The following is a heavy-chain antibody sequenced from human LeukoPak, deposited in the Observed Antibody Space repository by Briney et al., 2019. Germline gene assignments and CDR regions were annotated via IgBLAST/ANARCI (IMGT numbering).Heavy chain of an antibody. CDR2: ISSSGSTI. J-gene: IGHJ4*02. CDR1: GFTFSDYY. Sequence: GGSLRLSCAASGFTFSDYYMSWIRQAPGKGLEWVSYISSSGSTIYYADSVKGRFTISRDNAKNSLYLQMNSLRAEDTAVYYCARDGSPKYYDYVWGSCIPYWGQGTLVTVSS. D-gene: IGHD3-16*01. V-gene: IGHV3-11*01. CDR3: ARDGSPKYYDYVWGSCIPY.